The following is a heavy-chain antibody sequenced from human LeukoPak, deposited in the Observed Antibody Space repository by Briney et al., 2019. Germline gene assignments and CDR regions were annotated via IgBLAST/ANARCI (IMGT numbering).Heavy chain of an antibody. Sequence: ASLTVSCTASGYTFTGYYMHWVRQAPGQGLEWMGWINPHSGGTNYAQKFQGRVTMTRDTSISTAYMELSRLRSDDTAVYYCATYGASEVTGYPYFDYWGQGTLVTVSS. J-gene: IGHJ4*02. V-gene: IGHV1-2*02. CDR1: GYTFTGYY. CDR2: INPHSGGT. D-gene: IGHD3-9*01. CDR3: ATYGASEVTGYPYFDY.